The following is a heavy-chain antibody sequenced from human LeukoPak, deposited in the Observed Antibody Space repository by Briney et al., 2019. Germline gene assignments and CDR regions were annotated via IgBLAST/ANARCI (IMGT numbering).Heavy chain of an antibody. CDR1: GGSISSSNYY. CDR2: IYYTGST. Sequence: PSETLSRTCTVSGGSISSSNYYWGWIRQPPGKGLEWIASIYYTGSTYYNPSLKSRVTISVDTSKYQFSLKVSSVTAADTAVYYCARRIIAVAGTVVYSFDYWGQGTLVTVSS. V-gene: IGHV4-39*01. J-gene: IGHJ4*02. CDR3: ARRIIAVAGTVVYSFDY. D-gene: IGHD6-19*01.